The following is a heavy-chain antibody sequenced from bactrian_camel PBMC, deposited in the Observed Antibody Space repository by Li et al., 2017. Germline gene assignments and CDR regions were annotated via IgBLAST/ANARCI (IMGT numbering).Heavy chain of an antibody. CDR1: GYTFRC. V-gene: IGHV3S55*01. CDR2: INSDVNT. Sequence: HVPLVESGGGSVQAGGSLRLSCAVTGYTFRCVAWFRQAPGNECELVSTINSDVNTYYADPVKGRFIISRENAKNTLYLRMDSLKPDDTAMYYCAAQNDERRCSIFVAHFDYWGQGTQVTVS. D-gene: IGHD6*01. J-gene: IGHJ6*01. CDR3: AAQNDERRCSIFVAHFDY.